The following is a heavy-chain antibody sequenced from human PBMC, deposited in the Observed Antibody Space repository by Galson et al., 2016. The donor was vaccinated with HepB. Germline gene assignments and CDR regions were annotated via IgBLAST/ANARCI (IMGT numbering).Heavy chain of an antibody. J-gene: IGHJ4*02. Sequence: PLRLSCASSGFTFSTYGMHGVRPAPGKGLEWVAVISYDGVTTYHADSVKGRFTISRDNSKNTLYLQMHRLRFEDTAVYYCASDPRQWQRGYNYGFEYWGQGTLVSVSS. CDR1: GFTFSTYG. V-gene: IGHV3-30*03. CDR3: ASDPRQWQRGYNYGFEY. CDR2: ISYDGVTT. D-gene: IGHD5-18*01.